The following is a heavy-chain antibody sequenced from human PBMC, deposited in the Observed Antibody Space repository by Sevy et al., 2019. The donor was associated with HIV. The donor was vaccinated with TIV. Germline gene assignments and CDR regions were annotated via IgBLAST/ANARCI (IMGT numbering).Heavy chain of an antibody. CDR1: GGSISSSNW. D-gene: IGHD6-6*01. CDR3: ASFIAARPPYYFDY. J-gene: IGHJ4*02. CDR2: IYHSGST. V-gene: IGHV4-4*02. Sequence: SETLSLTCAVSGGSISSSNWWSWVRQPAGKGLEWIGEIYHSGSTNYNPSLKSRVTISVDKSKNQFSLKLSSVTAADAAVYYCASFIAARPPYYFDYWGQGTLVTVSS.